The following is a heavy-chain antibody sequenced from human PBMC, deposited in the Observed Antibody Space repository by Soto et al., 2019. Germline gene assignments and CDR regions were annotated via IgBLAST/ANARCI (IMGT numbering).Heavy chain of an antibody. Sequence: PVGSLRLSCASSVFTFSSYGMHCVRHSPGKWLEWVAVISYDGSNKYYADSVKGRFTISRDNSKNTLYLQMNSLRAEDTAVYYCAKNYGSGSYSDYYYYYGMEVWGQGTSVTVSS. D-gene: IGHD3-10*01. V-gene: IGHV3-30*18. CDR1: VFTFSSYG. CDR3: AKNYGSGSYSDYYYYYGMEV. J-gene: IGHJ6*02. CDR2: ISYDGSNK.